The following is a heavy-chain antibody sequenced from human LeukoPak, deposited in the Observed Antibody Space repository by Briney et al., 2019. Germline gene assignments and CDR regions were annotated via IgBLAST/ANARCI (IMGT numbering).Heavy chain of an antibody. CDR1: GYTFTGYY. CDR3: ARSSPLIVVVPAALYLVY. D-gene: IGHD2-2*01. CDR2: INPNSGGT. Sequence: ASVKLSCKASGYTFTGYYMHWVRQAPGQGLEWMGWINPNSGGTNYAQKFQGRVTMTRDTSISTAYMELSRLRSDDTAVYYWARSSPLIVVVPAALYLVYCGEGTLVTVSS. J-gene: IGHJ4*02. V-gene: IGHV1-2*02.